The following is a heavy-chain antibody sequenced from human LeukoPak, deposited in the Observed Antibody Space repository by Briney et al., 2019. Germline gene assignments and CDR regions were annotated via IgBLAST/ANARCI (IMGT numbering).Heavy chain of an antibody. CDR3: ARDYFPFFY. CDR1: GFTFGSYW. Sequence: PGGSLRLSCAASGFTFGSYWVSWVRQAPGKGLEWVANIKQDGSEKYYVDSVKGRFTISRDNAKNSLYLQMNSLRAEDTAVYYCARDYFPFFYWGQGTLVTVSS. V-gene: IGHV3-7*01. J-gene: IGHJ4*02. D-gene: IGHD3-10*01. CDR2: IKQDGSEK.